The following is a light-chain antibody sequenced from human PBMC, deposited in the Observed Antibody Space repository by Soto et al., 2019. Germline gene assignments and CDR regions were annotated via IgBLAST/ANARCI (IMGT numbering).Light chain of an antibody. CDR2: EAS. Sequence: QSVLTQPPSVSGSPGQSVTISCTGTSTDFVSYNRVSWYQQPPGTAPKLIIYEASNRPSGVPDRFSGSKSGNTASLTISGLQAADEADYYCISFTSRHIYVFGTGTKVTV. CDR1: STDFVSYNR. CDR3: ISFTSRHIYV. V-gene: IGLV2-18*02. J-gene: IGLJ1*01.